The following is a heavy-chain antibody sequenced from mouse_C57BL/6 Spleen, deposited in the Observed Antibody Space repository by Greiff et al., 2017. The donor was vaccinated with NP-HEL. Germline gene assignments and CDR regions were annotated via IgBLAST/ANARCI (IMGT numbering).Heavy chain of an antibody. Sequence: VQLQQSGAELVKPGASVKISCKASGYAFSSYWMNWVKQRPGKGLEWIGQIYPGDGDTNYNGKFKGKATLTADKSSSTAYMQLSSLTSEDSAVYFCARKSLITTALDYWGQGTTLTVSS. V-gene: IGHV1-80*01. CDR2: IYPGDGDT. CDR1: GYAFSSYW. J-gene: IGHJ2*01. CDR3: ARKSLITTALDY. D-gene: IGHD1-1*01.